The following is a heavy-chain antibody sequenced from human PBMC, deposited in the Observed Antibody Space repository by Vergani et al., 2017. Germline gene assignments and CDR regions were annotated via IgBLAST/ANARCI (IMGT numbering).Heavy chain of an antibody. CDR1: GFTLSNYD. CDR3: AKHFRGWGIDY. D-gene: IGHD3-16*01. CDR2: IQFDGSNQ. Sequence: QVQLVESGGGVVQRGGSLRLSCATSGFTLSNYDMQWIGQGPGKGREFVAFIQFDGSNQYYADSVKGRFTLSRDFSKNTLYLQMNSLRTDDTATYYCAKHFRGWGIDYWGQGTQVIVSS. V-gene: IGHV3-30*02. J-gene: IGHJ4*02.